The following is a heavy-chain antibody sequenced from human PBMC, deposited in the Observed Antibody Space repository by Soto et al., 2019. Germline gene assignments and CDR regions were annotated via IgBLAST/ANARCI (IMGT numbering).Heavy chain of an antibody. CDR1: GGSFSGYY. CDR3: ARRYSSSFDY. V-gene: IGHV4-34*01. CDR2: INHSGST. J-gene: IGHJ4*02. D-gene: IGHD6-13*01. Sequence: SETLSLTCAVYGGSFSGYYWSWIRQPPGEGLEWIGEINHSGSTNYNPSLKSRVTISVDTSNSQFSLKLSSVTAADTAVYYCARRYSSSFDYWGQGTLVTVSS.